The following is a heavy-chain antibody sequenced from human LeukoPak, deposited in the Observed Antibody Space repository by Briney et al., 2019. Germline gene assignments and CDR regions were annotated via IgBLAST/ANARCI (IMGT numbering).Heavy chain of an antibody. D-gene: IGHD3-16*01. J-gene: IGHJ6*03. V-gene: IGHV4-59*01. CDR2: IYYSGST. Sequence: SETLSLTCAVYGGSFSGYYWSWIRQPPGKGLEWIGYIYYSGSTNYNPSLKSRVTISVDTSKDQFSLKLSSVTAADTAVYYCARETSQKGAHYMDVWGKGTTVTISS. CDR3: ARETSQKGAHYMDV. CDR1: GGSFSGYY.